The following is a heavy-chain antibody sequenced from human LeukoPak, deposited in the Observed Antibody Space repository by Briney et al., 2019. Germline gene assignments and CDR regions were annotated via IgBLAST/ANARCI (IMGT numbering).Heavy chain of an antibody. CDR2: VNPSDNSR. CDR1: GYTLSSSY. CDR3: ARDEYCSSTSCQFDY. Sequence: ASVKVSCKASGYTLSSSYMHWVRQAPGQGLEWMGVVNPSDNSRTYAQKFQGRVTITADESTSTAYMELSSLRSEDTAVYYCARDEYCSSTSCQFDYWGQGTLVTVSS. V-gene: IGHV1-46*01. J-gene: IGHJ4*02. D-gene: IGHD2-2*01.